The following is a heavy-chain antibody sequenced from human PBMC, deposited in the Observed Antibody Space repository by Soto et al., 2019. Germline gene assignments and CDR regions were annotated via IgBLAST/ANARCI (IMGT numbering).Heavy chain of an antibody. D-gene: IGHD2-15*01. CDR2: IYYSGST. CDR3: ARGRLLRGYCSGGSCYTRAFDI. J-gene: IGHJ3*02. Sequence: SETLSLTCTVSGGSISSSSYYWGWIRQPPGKGLEWIGSIYYSGSTNYNPSLKSRVTISVDTSKNQFSLKLSSVTAADTAVYYCARGRLLRGYCSGGSCYTRAFDIWGQGTMVTVSS. CDR1: GGSISSSSYY. V-gene: IGHV4-39*01.